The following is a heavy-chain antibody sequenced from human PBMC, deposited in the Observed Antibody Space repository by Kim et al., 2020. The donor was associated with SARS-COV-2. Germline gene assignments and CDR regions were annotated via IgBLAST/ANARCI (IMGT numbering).Heavy chain of an antibody. CDR2: ISSSSTYK. J-gene: IGHJ4*02. V-gene: IGHV3-11*03. Sequence: GGSLRLSCAASGFTFSDYYMSWIRRAPGKGLEWVSYISSSSTYKNYAASVKGRFTISRENAENSLYLQMNSLRAEDTAGYYGGRRGSSWYSQIDYWGQGT. CDR1: GFTFSDYY. CDR3: GRRGSSWYSQIDY. D-gene: IGHD6-13*01.